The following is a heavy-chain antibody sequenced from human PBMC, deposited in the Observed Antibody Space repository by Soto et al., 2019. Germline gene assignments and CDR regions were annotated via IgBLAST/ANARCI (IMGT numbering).Heavy chain of an antibody. J-gene: IGHJ4*02. CDR3: ARVVSYGSTQHIDY. CDR2: IYYSGST. CDR1: GGSISSGDYY. V-gene: IGHV4-30-4*01. D-gene: IGHD3-10*01. Sequence: PSETLSLTCTVSGGSISSGDYYWSWIRQPPGKGLEWIGYIYYSGSTYYNPSLKSRVTISVDTSKNQFSLKLSSVTAADTAVYYCARVVSYGSTQHIDYRGQGTQVTVS.